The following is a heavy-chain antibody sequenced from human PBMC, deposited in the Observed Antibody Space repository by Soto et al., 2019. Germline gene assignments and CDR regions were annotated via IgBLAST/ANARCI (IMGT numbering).Heavy chain of an antibody. D-gene: IGHD1-26*01. CDR2: ISYDGSNK. V-gene: IGHV3-30*18. CDR1: GFTFSSYG. J-gene: IGHJ4*02. Sequence: QVQLVESGGGVVQPGRSLRLSCAASGFTFSSYGMHWVRQAPGKGLEWVAVISYDGSNKYYADSVKGRFTISRDNSKNPLYLQMNSLRAEDTAVYYCAKDHEWELLKYFDYWGQGTLVTVAS. CDR3: AKDHEWELLKYFDY.